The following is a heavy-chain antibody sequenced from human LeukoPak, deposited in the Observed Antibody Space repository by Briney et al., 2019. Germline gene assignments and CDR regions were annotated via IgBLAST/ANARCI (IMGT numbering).Heavy chain of an antibody. D-gene: IGHD3-10*01. CDR3: ASSPLITMVRGVIQPSIDY. CDR1: GGTFSSYA. V-gene: IGHV1-69*06. Sequence: ASVKVSCKASGGTFSSYAISWVRQAPGQGLEWMGGIIPIFGTANYAQKFQGRVTITADKSTSTAYMELSSLRSEDTAVYYCASSPLITMVRGVIQPSIDYWGQGTLVTVSS. CDR2: IIPIFGTA. J-gene: IGHJ4*02.